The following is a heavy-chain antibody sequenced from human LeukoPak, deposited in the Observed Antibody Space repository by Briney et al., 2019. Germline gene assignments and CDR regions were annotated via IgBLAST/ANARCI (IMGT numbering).Heavy chain of an antibody. CDR2: IRSKTNGGTT. CDR3: TTAYSGSYIGY. D-gene: IGHD1-26*01. CDR1: GFSFGDYV. J-gene: IGHJ4*02. V-gene: IGHV3-49*04. Sequence: PGRSLRLSCTASGFSFGDYVMSWVRQAPGKGLEWVGLIRSKTNGGTTEYTASVKGRFTISRDDTGSIAYLQMSSLKNEDTAVYYCTTAYSGSYIGYWGQGTLVTVSS.